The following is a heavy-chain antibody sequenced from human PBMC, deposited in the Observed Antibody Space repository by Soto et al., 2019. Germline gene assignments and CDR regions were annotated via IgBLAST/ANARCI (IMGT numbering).Heavy chain of an antibody. CDR1: GFTFSSYW. CDR2: INSDGSST. Sequence: PGGSLRLSCAASGFTFSSYWMHWVRQAPGKGLVWVSRINSDGSSTSYADSVKGRFTISRDNAKNTLYLQMNSLRAEDTAVYYCARDSPNFIVATTYYMDVWGKGTTVTVS. D-gene: IGHD5-12*01. V-gene: IGHV3-74*01. J-gene: IGHJ6*03. CDR3: ARDSPNFIVATTYYMDV.